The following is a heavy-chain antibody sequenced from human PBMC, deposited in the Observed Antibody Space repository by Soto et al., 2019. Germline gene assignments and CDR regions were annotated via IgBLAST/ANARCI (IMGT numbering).Heavy chain of an antibody. D-gene: IGHD1-26*01. CDR3: ARVNGTSGELRGPFFDY. CDR1: GFTVSSNY. Sequence: EVQLVESGGGLIQPGGSLRLSCAASGFTVSSNYMSWVRQAPGKGLEWVSVIYSGGSTYYADSVKGRFTISRDNSKNTLYLQMNSLRAEDTAVYYCARVNGTSGELRGPFFDYWGQGTLVTVSS. CDR2: IYSGGST. V-gene: IGHV3-53*01. J-gene: IGHJ4*02.